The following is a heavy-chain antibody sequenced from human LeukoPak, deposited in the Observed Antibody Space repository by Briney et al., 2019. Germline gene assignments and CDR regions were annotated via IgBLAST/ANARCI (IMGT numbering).Heavy chain of an antibody. J-gene: IGHJ5*02. CDR1: GGTFNNLT. CDR2: IIPALGVA. Sequence: ASVKVSCKASGGTFNNLTLTWLRQAPGQGLEWMGRIIPALGVANHAPKFLPRVTISADTSTGTAHMELRSLKPDDTAVYYCARCIQAPSALLDFFGPWGQGTLVTVSS. CDR3: ARCIQAPSALLDFFGP. V-gene: IGHV1-69*02. D-gene: IGHD3-3*02.